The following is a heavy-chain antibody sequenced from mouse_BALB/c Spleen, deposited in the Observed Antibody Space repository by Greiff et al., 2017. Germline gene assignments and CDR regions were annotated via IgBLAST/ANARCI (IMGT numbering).Heavy chain of an antibody. V-gene: IGHV1S127*01. J-gene: IGHJ2*01. CDR3: TRYGPFDY. CDR1: GYSFTSYW. D-gene: IGHD2-10*02. CDR2: IDPSDSET. Sequence: QVQLQQSGPQLVRPGASVKISCKASGYSFTSYWMHWVKQRPGQGLEWIGMIDPSDSETRLNQKFKSKATLTVDKSSSTAYMQLSSLTSEDSAVYYCTRYGPFDYWGQGTTLTVSS.